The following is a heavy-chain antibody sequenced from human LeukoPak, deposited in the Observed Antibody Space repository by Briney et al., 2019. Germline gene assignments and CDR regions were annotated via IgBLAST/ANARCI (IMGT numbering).Heavy chain of an antibody. J-gene: IGHJ4*02. D-gene: IGHD6-19*01. CDR2: TYYRSKWYN. Sequence: SQTLSLTCAISGDSVSSNNGAWNWIRQSPSRGLEWLGRTYYRSKWYNDYAVSMKGRIPINPDTSKNQFSLQLNSVTPEDTAVYYCARDLGNTGWYTFDYWGQGTLVTVSS. CDR1: GDSVSSNNGA. V-gene: IGHV6-1*01. CDR3: ARDLGNTGWYTFDY.